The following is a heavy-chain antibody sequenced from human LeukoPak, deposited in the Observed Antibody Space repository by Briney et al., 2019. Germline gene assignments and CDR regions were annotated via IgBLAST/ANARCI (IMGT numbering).Heavy chain of an antibody. CDR3: AKDSSLAAADY. J-gene: IGHJ4*02. D-gene: IGHD6-13*01. V-gene: IGHV3-30*18. Sequence: PGGSLRLSCAASGFTFSNYGMHWVRQAPGKGLEWVAVISYDGSNKYYADSVKGRFTISRDNPENTLYLQMNSLRAEDTAVYYCAKDSSLAAADYWGQGTLVTVSS. CDR1: GFTFSNYG. CDR2: ISYDGSNK.